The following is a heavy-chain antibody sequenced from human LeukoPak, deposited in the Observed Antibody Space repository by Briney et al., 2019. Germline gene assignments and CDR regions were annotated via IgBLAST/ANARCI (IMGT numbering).Heavy chain of an antibody. J-gene: IGHJ4*02. CDR2: INPSGGST. Sequence: ASVKVSCKASGYTFTSYYMHWVRQAPGQGLEWMGIINPSGGSTSYAQKFQGRVTMTRDTSTSTVYMELSSLRSEDTAVYYCAKDFRRRGRPLVTAISPIFDYWGQGTLVTVSS. V-gene: IGHV1-46*01. CDR3: AKDFRRRGRPLVTAISPIFDY. CDR1: GYTFTSYY. D-gene: IGHD2-21*02.